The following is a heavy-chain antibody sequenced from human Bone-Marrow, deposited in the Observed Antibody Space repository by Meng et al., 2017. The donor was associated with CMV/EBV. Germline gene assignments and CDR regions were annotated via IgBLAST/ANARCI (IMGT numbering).Heavy chain of an antibody. CDR2: INPNSGGT. CDR1: GYTFTSYG. V-gene: IGHV1-2*02. Sequence: ASVKVSCKASGYTFTSYGISWVRQAPGQGLEWMGWINPNSGGTNYAQKFQGRVTMTRDTSISTAYMELSRLRSDDTAVYYCAGPSAVGYSSGWTDAFDIWGQGTMVTVSS. J-gene: IGHJ3*02. CDR3: AGPSAVGYSSGWTDAFDI. D-gene: IGHD6-19*01.